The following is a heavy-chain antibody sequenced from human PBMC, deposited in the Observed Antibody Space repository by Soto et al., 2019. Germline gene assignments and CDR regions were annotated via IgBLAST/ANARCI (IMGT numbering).Heavy chain of an antibody. D-gene: IGHD3-10*01. Sequence: GGSLRLSCAASGFTFSDHYMDWVRQAPGKGLEWVGRTRNKANSYTTEYAASVKGRFTISGDDSKNSLYLQMNSLKTEDTALYYCVSVSGSYYYDYWGQGTLVTVSS. V-gene: IGHV3-72*01. CDR3: VSVSGSYYYDY. CDR2: TRNKANSYTT. J-gene: IGHJ4*02. CDR1: GFTFSDHY.